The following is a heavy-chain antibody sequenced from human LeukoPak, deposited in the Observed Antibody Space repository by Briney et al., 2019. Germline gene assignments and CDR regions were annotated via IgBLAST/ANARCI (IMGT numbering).Heavy chain of an antibody. J-gene: IGHJ4*02. CDR3: AGDGVRYFDWFLDY. V-gene: IGHV4-39*07. D-gene: IGHD3-9*01. CDR2: IYYSGST. CDR1: GGSISSSSYY. Sequence: SETLSLTCTVSGGSISSSSYYWGWIRQPPGKGLEWIGSIYYSGSTYYNPSLKSRVTISVDTSKNQFSLKLSSVTAADTAVYYCAGDGVRYFDWFLDYWGQGTLVTVSS.